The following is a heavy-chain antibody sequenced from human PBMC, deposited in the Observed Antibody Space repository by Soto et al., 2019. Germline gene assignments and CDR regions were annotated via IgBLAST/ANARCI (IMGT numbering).Heavy chain of an antibody. V-gene: IGHV4-34*01. CDR2: VSHSGGT. J-gene: IGHJ3*02. D-gene: IGHD1-1*01. CDR1: GGFVTSGSYY. CDR3: ARVERGTATTVVDAFDI. Sequence: QVQLQQWGAGLLKPSETLSLTCAVYGGFVTSGSYYWSWIRQPPGKGLEWFGEVSHSGGTHFNPSLKSPVTRAVDTSKNQFTLKMSSVTAADTALYYCARVERGTATTVVDAFDIWGPGTMVTVSS.